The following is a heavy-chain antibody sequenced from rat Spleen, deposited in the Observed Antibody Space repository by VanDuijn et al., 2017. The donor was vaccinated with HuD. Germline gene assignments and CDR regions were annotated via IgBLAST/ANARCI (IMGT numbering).Heavy chain of an antibody. Sequence: EVQVLESGGGLVQPGNSLKLSCATSGFTFSTAWMYWYRQFPEKRLEWVARIKAKSKNYATDYTESVKGRFTISRDDSKSSIYLQMNNLKEEDTAIYYCSRSPGYNYAYVMDAWGQGASVTVSS. CDR3: SRSPGYNYAYVMDA. D-gene: IGHD1-4*01. V-gene: IGHV6-6*01. CDR2: IKAKSKNYAT. J-gene: IGHJ4*01. CDR1: GFTFSTAW.